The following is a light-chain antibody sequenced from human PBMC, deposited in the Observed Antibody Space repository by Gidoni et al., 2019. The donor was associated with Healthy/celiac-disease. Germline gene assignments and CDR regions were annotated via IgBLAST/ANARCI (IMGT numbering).Light chain of an antibody. CDR1: SLRSYY. CDR3: NSRDSSGNLWV. CDR2: GKN. Sequence: SSELTQDPAVVVALGQTVRITCQGDSLRSYYASWYQQKPGQAPVLVIYGKNNRPSGIPDRFSGSSSGNTASLTITGAQAEDEADYYCNSRDSSGNLWVFGGGTKLTVL. J-gene: IGLJ3*02. V-gene: IGLV3-19*01.